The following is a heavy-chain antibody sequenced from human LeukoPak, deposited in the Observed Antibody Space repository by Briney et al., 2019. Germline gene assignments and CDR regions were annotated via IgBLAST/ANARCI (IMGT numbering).Heavy chain of an antibody. CDR3: ARGGVTVDY. V-gene: IGHV4-39*07. D-gene: IGHD3-10*01. CDR2: ISYSGST. CDR1: GDSISSSSYY. J-gene: IGHJ4*02. Sequence: KSSETLSLTCTVSGDSISSSSYYWGWIRQPPGKGLEWIGSISYSGSTYYNPSLKSRVTISVDTSKNQFSLKLSSVTAADTAVYYCARGGVTVDYWGQGTLVTVSS.